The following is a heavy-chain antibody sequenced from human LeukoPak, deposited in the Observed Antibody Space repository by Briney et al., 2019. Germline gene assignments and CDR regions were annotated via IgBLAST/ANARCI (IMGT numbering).Heavy chain of an antibody. CDR1: GFTFSSYA. D-gene: IGHD3-22*01. CDR3: ASHYYXSSGYLTPRGAFDI. V-gene: IGHV3-23*01. J-gene: IGHJ3*02. CDR2: ISGSGGST. Sequence: GGSLRLSCAASGFTFSSYAMSWVRQAPGKGLEWVSAISGSGGSTYYADSVKGRFTISRDNSKNTLYLQMNSLRAEDTAVYYCASHYYXSSGYLTPRGAFDIWGQGTMVTVSS.